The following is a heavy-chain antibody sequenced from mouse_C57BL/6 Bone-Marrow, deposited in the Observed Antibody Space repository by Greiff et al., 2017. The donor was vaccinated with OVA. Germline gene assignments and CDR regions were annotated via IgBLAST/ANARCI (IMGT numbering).Heavy chain of an antibody. V-gene: IGHV1-15*01. CDR2: IDPETGGT. J-gene: IGHJ2*01. Sequence: QVQLKESGAELVRPGASVTLSCKASGYTFTDYEMHWVKQTPVHGLEWIGAIDPETGGTAYNQKFKGKAILTADKSSSTAYMELRSLTSEDSAVYYCTYIVTTVYWGQGTTLTVSS. CDR1: GYTFTDYE. D-gene: IGHD2-5*01. CDR3: TYIVTTVY.